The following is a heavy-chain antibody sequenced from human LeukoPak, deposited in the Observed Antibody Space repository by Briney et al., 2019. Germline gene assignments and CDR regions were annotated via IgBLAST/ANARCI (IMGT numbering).Heavy chain of an antibody. J-gene: IGHJ5*02. CDR3: ARDLGIDWFDP. D-gene: IGHD7-27*01. CDR1: GGSISSGDYY. CDR2: IYYSGST. Sequence: PSETLSLTCTVSGGSISSGDYYWSWIRQPPGKGLEWIGYIYYSGSTYYNPSLKSRVTISVDTFKNQFSLKLSSVTAADTAVYYCARDLGIDWFDPWGQGTLVTVSS. V-gene: IGHV4-30-4*01.